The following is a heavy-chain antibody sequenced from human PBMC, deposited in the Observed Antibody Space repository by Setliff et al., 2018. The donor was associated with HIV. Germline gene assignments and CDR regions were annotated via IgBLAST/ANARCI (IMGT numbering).Heavy chain of an antibody. J-gene: IGHJ6*03. Sequence: PETLSLTCTVSGGSFSSYHWSWIRHPAGKGLEWIGHIFASGSTKYNPSLESRVTMPVDTSRTQFSLKLRSVTAADTAVYYCARVGASGVASSMDYHYYMDVWGKGTSVTVSS. CDR1: GGSFSSYH. CDR2: IFASGST. CDR3: ARVGASGVASSMDYHYYMDV. D-gene: IGHD2-2*01. V-gene: IGHV4-4*07.